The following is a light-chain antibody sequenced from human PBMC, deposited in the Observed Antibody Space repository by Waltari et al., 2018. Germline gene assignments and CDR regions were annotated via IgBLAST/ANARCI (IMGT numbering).Light chain of an antibody. Sequence: DIVMTQSPLSLPVTPGEPASISCRSSQSLLHSNGNIYLDWYLQKPGQSPRLLIYLGSNRASGVPDRFRGSGSGTDFTLKISRVEAEDVGVYYCMQTLQTPLTFGGGTKVRSN. J-gene: IGKJ4*01. V-gene: IGKV2-28*01. CDR2: LGS. CDR1: QSLLHSNGNIY. CDR3: MQTLQTPLT.